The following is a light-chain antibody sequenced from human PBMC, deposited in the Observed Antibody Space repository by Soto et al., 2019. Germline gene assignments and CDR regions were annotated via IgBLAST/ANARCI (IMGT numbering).Light chain of an antibody. CDR3: QSYDSSLRAVV. J-gene: IGLJ2*01. V-gene: IGLV1-40*01. CDR1: SSNIGAGYD. CDR2: GNS. Sequence: QSVLTQPPSVSGAPGQRVTISCTGSSSNIGAGYDVHWYRQLPGTAPKLLIYGNSNRPSGVPDRFSGSKSGTSASLAITGLQAEDEADYYCQSYDSSLRAVVFGGGTKLTVL.